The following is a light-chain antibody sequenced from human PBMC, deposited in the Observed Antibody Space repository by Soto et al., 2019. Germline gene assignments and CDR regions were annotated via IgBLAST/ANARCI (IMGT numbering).Light chain of an antibody. V-gene: IGKV1-9*01. CDR1: QGITSY. CDR3: QQYHKYPRT. CDR2: AAS. Sequence: IQLTESPSSLSASVGDRVTITCGASQGITSYLAWYQQRPGKAPKLLIYAASTLQSGVPSRFSGSGSGTEFTLTISSLQPDDFATYYCQQYHKYPRTFGQGTKVDI. J-gene: IGKJ1*01.